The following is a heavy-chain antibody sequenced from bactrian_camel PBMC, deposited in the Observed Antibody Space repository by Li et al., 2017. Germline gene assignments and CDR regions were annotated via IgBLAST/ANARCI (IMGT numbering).Heavy chain of an antibody. V-gene: IGHV3S53*01. CDR2: ISVGGSRT. J-gene: IGHJ4*01. CDR3: AQQYGGACNFNPEHIAW. D-gene: IGHD6*01. CDR1: GLVDSPRC. Sequence: VQLVESGGGSVQVGGSLKLSCEVIGLVDSPRCMAWFRQAPGKEREGIAAISVGGSRTNYSDSVQGRFTISRDNPKKTLSLQMDSLKPEDTAMYYCAQQYGGACNFNPEHIAWWGQGTQVTVS.